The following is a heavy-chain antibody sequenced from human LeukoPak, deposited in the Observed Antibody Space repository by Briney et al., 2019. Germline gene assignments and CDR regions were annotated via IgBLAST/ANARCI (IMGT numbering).Heavy chain of an antibody. CDR1: GFTLSSYG. Sequence: PGGSLRLSCAASGFTLSSYGMHWVRQAPGKGLEWVAVISYDGSNKYYADSVKGRFTISRDNSKNTLYLQMNSLRAEDTAVYYCAREMRDFGPTDVWGKGTTVTVSS. J-gene: IGHJ6*04. CDR2: ISYDGSNK. V-gene: IGHV3-30*19. D-gene: IGHD3-16*01. CDR3: AREMRDFGPTDV.